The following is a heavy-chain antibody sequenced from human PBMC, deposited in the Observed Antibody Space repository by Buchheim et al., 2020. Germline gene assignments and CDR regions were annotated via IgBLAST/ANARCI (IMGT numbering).Heavy chain of an antibody. J-gene: IGHJ4*02. V-gene: IGHV4-61*02. CDR2: IYTSGST. D-gene: IGHD4-17*01. CDR1: GGSISSGSYY. CDR3: ARSGRGYTTVTTGFDY. Sequence: QVQLQESGPGLVKPSQTLSLTCTVSGGSISSGSYYWSWIRQPAGKGLEWIGRIYTSGSTNYNPSLQSRVTISVDTSTNQFSLKLSSVTAADTAVYYCARSGRGYTTVTTGFDYWGQGTL.